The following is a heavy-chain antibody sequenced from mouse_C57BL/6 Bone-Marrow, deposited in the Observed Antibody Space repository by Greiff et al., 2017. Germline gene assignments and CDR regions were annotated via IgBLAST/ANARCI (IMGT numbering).Heavy chain of an antibody. J-gene: IGHJ2*01. CDR3: ARYYYGSSYRHFDY. CDR2: IYPGDGDT. CDR1: GYAFSSSW. D-gene: IGHD1-1*01. V-gene: IGHV1-82*01. Sequence: QVQLKQSGPELVKPGASVKISCKASGYAFSSSWMNWVKQRPGKGLEWIGRIYPGDGDTNYNGKFKGKATLTADKSSSTAYMQLSSLTSEDSAVYFCARYYYGSSYRHFDYRGQGTTLPVSS.